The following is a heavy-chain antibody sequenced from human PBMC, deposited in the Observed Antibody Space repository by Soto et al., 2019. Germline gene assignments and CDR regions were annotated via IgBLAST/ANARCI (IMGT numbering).Heavy chain of an antibody. CDR1: GGSISSYY. D-gene: IGHD3-3*01. V-gene: IGHV4-59*01. CDR3: ARATPYYDFWSGYDRDYYYYMDV. J-gene: IGHJ6*03. CDR2: IYYSGST. Sequence: PSETLSLTCTVSGGSISSYYWSWIRQPPGKGLEWIGYIYYSGSTNYNPSLKSRVTISVDTSKNQLSLKLSSVTAADTAVYYCARATPYYDFWSGYDRDYYYYMDVWGKGTTVTVSS.